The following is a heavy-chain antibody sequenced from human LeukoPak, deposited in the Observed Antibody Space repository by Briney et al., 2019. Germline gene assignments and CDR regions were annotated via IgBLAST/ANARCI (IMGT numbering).Heavy chain of an antibody. D-gene: IGHD7-27*01. V-gene: IGHV4-61*01. CDR1: GRSVSSGSYY. J-gene: IGHJ5*02. Sequence: NPSVTLSLTCTVSGRSVSSGSYYWTWIRQPPGKGLEWFGYIYYSGSTNYNPSRKSRVTISLDTSKNQFSLKLSSVTAADTAVYYCARDAEISLTGWDNWFDPWGQGTLVTVSS. CDR3: ARDAEISLTGWDNWFDP. CDR2: IYYSGST.